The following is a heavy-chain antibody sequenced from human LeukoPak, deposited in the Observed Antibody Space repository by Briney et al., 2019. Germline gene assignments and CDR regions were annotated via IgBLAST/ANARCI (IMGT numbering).Heavy chain of an antibody. J-gene: IGHJ4*02. D-gene: IGHD4-23*01. Sequence: AGGSLRLSCAASGFSFNNYAMSWVRQAPGKGLEWVSAISTTGGSTYYADSVKGRFTISRDNSKNTLSLQMDSLRVEDTAVYYCAKDWTTVVTPKEYYFDSWGQGTLVTVSS. CDR2: ISTTGGST. V-gene: IGHV3-23*01. CDR1: GFSFNNYA. CDR3: AKDWTTVVTPKEYYFDS.